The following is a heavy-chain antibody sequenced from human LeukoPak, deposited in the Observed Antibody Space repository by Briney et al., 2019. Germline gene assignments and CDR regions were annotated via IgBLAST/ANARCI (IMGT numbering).Heavy chain of an antibody. CDR1: EFPFGNFG. V-gene: IGHV3-30*18. Sequence: GGSLRLSCEASEFPFGNFGMHWVRQAPGKGLEWVAVISFEGNSKYYADSVQGRFTISRDNSKNTLDLQMNSLRADDTAVYFCAKDRGDSGYSEYSGGIDSWGRGTLVTVAA. CDR2: ISFEGNSK. D-gene: IGHD4-23*01. J-gene: IGHJ4*02. CDR3: AKDRGDSGYSEYSGGIDS.